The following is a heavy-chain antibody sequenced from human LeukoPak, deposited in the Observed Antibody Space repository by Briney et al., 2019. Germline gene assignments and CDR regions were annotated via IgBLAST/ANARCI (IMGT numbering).Heavy chain of an antibody. Sequence: GGSLRLSCAASGFTFRSYPMNWVRQAPGKGLEWVSTISGSGGSTYYTDSVKGRFTISRDNSKNTLYLQMNRLRAEDTAVYYCARANPPGISFFDYWGQGTLVTVSS. J-gene: IGHJ4*02. D-gene: IGHD2-15*01. CDR2: ISGSGGST. CDR3: ARANPPGISFFDY. CDR1: GFTFRSYP. V-gene: IGHV3-23*01.